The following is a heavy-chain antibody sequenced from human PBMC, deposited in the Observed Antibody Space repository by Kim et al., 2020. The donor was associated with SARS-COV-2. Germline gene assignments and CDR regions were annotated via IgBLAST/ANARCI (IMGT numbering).Heavy chain of an antibody. CDR2: INNGGSP. CDR1: GFTFTSRA. V-gene: IGHV3-23*01. CDR3: AKDNPSNGWPAFDS. J-gene: IGHJ4*02. Sequence: GGSLRLSCVASGFTFTSRAMSWVRQAPGKGPEWLAAINNGGSPYYADSVKGRFTISSDITNDTRYLQMIILGAGDTALYYCAKDNPSNGWPAFDSWGQGTLVTVSS. D-gene: IGHD6-19*01.